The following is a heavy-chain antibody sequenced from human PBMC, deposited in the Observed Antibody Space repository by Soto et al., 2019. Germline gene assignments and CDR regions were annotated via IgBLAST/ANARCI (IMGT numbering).Heavy chain of an antibody. CDR2: IDNAGTDS. D-gene: IGHD3-10*01. V-gene: IGHV3-74*01. Sequence: EVQLVESGGGLVQPGGSLRLSCAASGFTLSGRSLHWVRQAPGKGLVWVSGIDNAGTDSTYADSVKGRFTTSRDNAKNMLYLQMNSVRVEDTVVYYCARGWFGPDVWGKGTTVTVSS. CDR3: ARGWFGPDV. CDR1: GFTLSGRS. J-gene: IGHJ6*04.